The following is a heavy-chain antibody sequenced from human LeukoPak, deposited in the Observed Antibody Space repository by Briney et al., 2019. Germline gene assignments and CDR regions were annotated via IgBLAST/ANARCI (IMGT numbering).Heavy chain of an antibody. D-gene: IGHD3-10*01. V-gene: IGHV3-23*01. CDR3: AKDPSLVLLRYFDY. Sequence: GGSLRLSCAASGFTFTYYAMSWVRQAPGKGLEWVSGISGSGGSIDYADSVKGRFTISRDNSKNMVYLQMNSLRVEDTAVCYCAKDPSLVLLRYFDYWGQGTLVTVSS. CDR2: ISGSGGSI. J-gene: IGHJ4*02. CDR1: GFTFTYYA.